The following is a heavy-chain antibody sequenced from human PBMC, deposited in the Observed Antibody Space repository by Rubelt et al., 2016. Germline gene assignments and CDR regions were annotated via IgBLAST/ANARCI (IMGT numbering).Heavy chain of an antibody. D-gene: IGHD6-19*01. CDR2: INHSGST. V-gene: IGHV4-34*01. Sequence: QVQLQQWGAGLLKPSETLSLTCAVYGGSFSGYYWSWIRQPPGKGLEWIGEINHSGSTNYNPSLKSRVTISVDTSKNQFSLKLSSVTAADTAVYYCARLQSSGYKILPYWYFDLWGRGTLVTVSS. CDR3: ARLQSSGYKILPYWYFDL. CDR1: GGSFSGYY. J-gene: IGHJ2*01.